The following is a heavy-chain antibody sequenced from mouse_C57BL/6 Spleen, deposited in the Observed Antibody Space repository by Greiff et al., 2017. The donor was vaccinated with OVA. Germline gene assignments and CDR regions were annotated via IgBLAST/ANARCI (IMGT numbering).Heavy chain of an antibody. CDR2: IYPGDGDT. J-gene: IGHJ3*01. D-gene: IGHD2-4*01. CDR1: GYAFSSSW. V-gene: IGHV1-82*01. CDR3: ARHERGYYDYDPPFAY. Sequence: QVQLQQSGPELVKPGASVKISCKASGYAFSSSWMNWVKQRPGKGLEWIGRIYPGDGDTNYNGKFKGKATLTADKSSSTVYMELSRLTSEDSAVYFCARHERGYYDYDPPFAYWGQGTLVTVSA.